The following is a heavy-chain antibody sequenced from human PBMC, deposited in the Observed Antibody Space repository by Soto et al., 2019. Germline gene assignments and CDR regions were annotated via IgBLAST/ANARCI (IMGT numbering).Heavy chain of an antibody. V-gene: IGHV4-59*12. J-gene: IGHJ5*02. CDR2: IYYSGST. CDR1: GGSISRYY. Sequence: SETLSLTCTVSGGSISRYYWSWIRQPPGKGLEWIGYIYYSGSTYYNPSLKSRVTISVDTSKNQFSLKLSSVTAADTAVYYCARGRITGTTLSSRWFDPWGQGTLVTVSS. CDR3: ARGRITGTTLSSRWFDP. D-gene: IGHD1-20*01.